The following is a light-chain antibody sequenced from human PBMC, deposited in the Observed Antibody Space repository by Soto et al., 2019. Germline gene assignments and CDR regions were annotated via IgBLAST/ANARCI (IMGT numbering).Light chain of an antibody. CDR2: DTS. J-gene: IGKJ5*01. CDR3: QQRHNWPIT. CDR1: QTIRGL. V-gene: IGKV3-11*01. Sequence: EIVLTQSPATLSLSPGERGPLSRRASQTIRGLLAWYQQRPGQAPRLLVYDTSNRATGIPARFSGSGSGTDFTLTISSLEPADFGIYYCQQRHNWPITFGQGTRLEIK.